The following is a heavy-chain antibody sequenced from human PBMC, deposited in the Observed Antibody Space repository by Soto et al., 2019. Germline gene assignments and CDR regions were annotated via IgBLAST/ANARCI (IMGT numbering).Heavy chain of an antibody. CDR3: ARGGLGYCSGGSCYPWDWFDP. CDR2: IYYSGST. D-gene: IGHD2-15*01. J-gene: IGHJ5*02. Sequence: QVQLQESGPGLVKPSQTLSLTCTVSGGSISSGGYYWSWIRQHPGKVLEWIGYIYYSGSTYYNPSLKSRVTISVDTSKNQFSLQLSSVTAADTAVYYCARGGLGYCSGGSCYPWDWFDPWGQGTLVTVSS. V-gene: IGHV4-31*03. CDR1: GGSISSGGYY.